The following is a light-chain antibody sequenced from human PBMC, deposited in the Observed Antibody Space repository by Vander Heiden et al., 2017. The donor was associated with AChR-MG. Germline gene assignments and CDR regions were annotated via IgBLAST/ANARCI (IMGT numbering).Light chain of an antibody. CDR2: GKN. CDR1: SLRSYD. CDR3: NSRDSSGNPVV. J-gene: IGLJ2*01. Sequence: SSELTQASAVSVALGQTVRITCQGDSLRSYDASWYQQKPGQAPVLVIYGKNNRPSGIPDRFSGSSSGNTASLTITGAQAEDEADYYCNSRDSSGNPVVFGGGTKLTVL. V-gene: IGLV3-19*01.